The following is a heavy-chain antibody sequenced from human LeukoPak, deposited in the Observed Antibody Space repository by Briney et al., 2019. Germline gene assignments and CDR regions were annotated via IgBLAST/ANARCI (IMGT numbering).Heavy chain of an antibody. Sequence: GGSLRLSCAASGFTFKSYCMTWVRQVPGKWLEWVSSITGAGSSTKYADSVNGRFTISRDNSKNTLSLQMTGLRAEDTAVYYCARKVAVAMDLDYWGQGTLVTVSS. CDR1: GFTFKSYC. V-gene: IGHV3-23*01. J-gene: IGHJ4*02. D-gene: IGHD5-18*01. CDR3: ARKVAVAMDLDY. CDR2: ITGAGSST.